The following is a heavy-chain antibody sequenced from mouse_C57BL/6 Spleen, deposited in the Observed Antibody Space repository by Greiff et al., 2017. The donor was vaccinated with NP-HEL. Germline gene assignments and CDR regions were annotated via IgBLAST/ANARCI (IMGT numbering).Heavy chain of an antibody. CDR3: ASHKLYDGYLAWFAY. Sequence: EVKLVESGGGLVKPGGSLKLSCAASGFTFSSYTMSWVRQTPEKRLEWVATISGGGGNTYYPDSVKGRFTISRDNAKNTLYLQMSSLRSEDTALYYCASHKLYDGYLAWFAYWGQGTLVTVSA. J-gene: IGHJ3*01. D-gene: IGHD2-3*01. CDR2: ISGGGGNT. CDR1: GFTFSSYT. V-gene: IGHV5-9*01.